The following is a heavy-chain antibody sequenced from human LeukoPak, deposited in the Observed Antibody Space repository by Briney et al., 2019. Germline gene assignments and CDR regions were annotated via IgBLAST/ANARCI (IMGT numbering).Heavy chain of an antibody. CDR3: ARGSSYSTVTTRYAY. Sequence: GGSLRLSCAASGFTFSSYAMSWVRQAPGKGLEWVSAISGSGGSTYYADSVKGRFTISRDNSENTLYLQMNSLRAEDTAVYYCARGSSYSTVTTRYAYWGQGTLVTVSS. CDR2: ISGSGGST. J-gene: IGHJ4*02. V-gene: IGHV3-23*01. D-gene: IGHD4-11*01. CDR1: GFTFSSYA.